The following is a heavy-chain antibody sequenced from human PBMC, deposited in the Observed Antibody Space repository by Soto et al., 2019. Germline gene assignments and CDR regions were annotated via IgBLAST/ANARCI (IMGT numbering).Heavy chain of an antibody. D-gene: IGHD2-2*01. V-gene: IGHV4-31*03. Sequence: PSETLSLTCTVSGGSISSGGYYWSWIRQHPGEGLEWIGFISYSGTTYYNPSLKSRVTMSLDTSKNQVSLKLSSVTAADTALYYCAREYCLTTTCPVWFDPWGQGTLVTVSS. CDR3: AREYCLTTTCPVWFDP. CDR1: GGSISSGGYY. J-gene: IGHJ5*02. CDR2: ISYSGTT.